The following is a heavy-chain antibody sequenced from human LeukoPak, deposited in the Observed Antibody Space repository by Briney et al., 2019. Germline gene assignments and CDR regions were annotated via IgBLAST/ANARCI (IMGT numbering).Heavy chain of an antibody. J-gene: IGHJ5*02. D-gene: IGHD2-15*01. Sequence: PGGSLRLSCAASGFTFSHYAMHWVRRPPGKGLEWVAFVSAEGDRRYYADSVKGRFTISRDDSKTSLYLQMNSLRVEDTALYYCVRDFTNHYSLDRWGQGALVTVSS. CDR3: VRDFTNHYSLDR. V-gene: IGHV3-30*01. CDR1: GFTFSHYA. CDR2: VSAEGDRR.